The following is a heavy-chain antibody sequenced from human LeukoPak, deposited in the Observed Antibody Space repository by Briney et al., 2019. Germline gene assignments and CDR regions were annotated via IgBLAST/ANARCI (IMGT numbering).Heavy chain of an antibody. CDR2: ISSSGSTI. CDR3: ARGAIVVVPAAEDDAFDI. D-gene: IGHD2-2*01. J-gene: IGHJ3*02. V-gene: IGHV3-48*03. CDR1: GFTFSSYE. Sequence: GGSLRLSCAASGFTFSSYEMNWVRQAPGKGLEWVSYISSSGSTIYYADSVKGRFTISRDNAKNSLYLQMNSLRAEDTAVYYCARGAIVVVPAAEDDAFDIWGQGTTVTVSS.